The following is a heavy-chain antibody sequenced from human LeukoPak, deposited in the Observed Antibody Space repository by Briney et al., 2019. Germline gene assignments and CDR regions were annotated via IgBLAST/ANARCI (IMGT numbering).Heavy chain of an antibody. CDR3: ARENDYVWGSYRPSDY. Sequence: PSETLSLTCTVSGGSISSSLYYWGWIRQPPGKGLEWIGSIYYSGSTYYNPSLKSRVTISGDTSKNQFSLKLSSVTAADTAIYYCARENDYVWGSYRPSDYWGQGTLVTVSS. CDR2: IYYSGST. V-gene: IGHV4-39*07. CDR1: GGSISSSLYY. D-gene: IGHD3-16*02. J-gene: IGHJ4*02.